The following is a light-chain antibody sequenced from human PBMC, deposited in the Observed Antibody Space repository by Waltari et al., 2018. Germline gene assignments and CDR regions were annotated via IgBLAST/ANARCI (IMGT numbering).Light chain of an antibody. CDR1: LSKLGVNP. CDR3: AAWDDGLNAWV. Sequence: QSVLTQTPSASGTPGQRVPLSCSGSLSKLGVNPVHRYHQPPGAAPKLLISNTDQWPSGVPDRFYASKSGASASLAISGLQSEDEGDYHCAAWDDGLNAWVFGGGTKVTVL. J-gene: IGLJ3*02. CDR2: NTD. V-gene: IGLV1-44*01.